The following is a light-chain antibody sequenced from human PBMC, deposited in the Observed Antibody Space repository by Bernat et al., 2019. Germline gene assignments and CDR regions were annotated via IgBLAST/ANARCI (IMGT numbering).Light chain of an antibody. CDR2: EVT. CDR1: NDVGAYNY. CDR3: SSYAGSNHLV. J-gene: IGLJ3*02. V-gene: IGLV2-8*01. Sequence: QSALTQPPSASGSPGPSVTLSCTGNDVGAYNYVSWYQKYPGKAPKLMIYEVTKRPSGVPDRFSGSKSGNTASLTVSGLKSEDEAQYFCSSYAGSNHLVFGGGTKLTVL.